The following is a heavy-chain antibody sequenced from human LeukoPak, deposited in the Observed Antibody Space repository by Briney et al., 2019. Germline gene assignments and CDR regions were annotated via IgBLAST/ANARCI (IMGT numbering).Heavy chain of an antibody. Sequence: SGGSLRLSCAASGFTVSSNYMSWVRQAPGKGLEWVSVIYSGGSTYYADSVKGRFTISRDNAKNSLHLQMNSLRDEDTAVYYCARGGFDAFDIWGQGTMVTVSS. CDR3: ARGGFDAFDI. CDR2: IYSGGST. D-gene: IGHD3-16*01. V-gene: IGHV3-53*01. CDR1: GFTVSSNY. J-gene: IGHJ3*02.